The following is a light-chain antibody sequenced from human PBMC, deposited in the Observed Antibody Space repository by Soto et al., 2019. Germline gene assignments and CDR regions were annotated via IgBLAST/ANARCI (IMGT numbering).Light chain of an antibody. CDR2: SAS. CDR1: QGIRDA. V-gene: IGKV1-17*01. CDR3: LQHSDYPFT. Sequence: DIQMTQSPSSLSASVGDRVTITCRACQGIRDALGWYQQKPGKVPKRLIYSASSLQNGVPSRFSGSGSETVFTLTISSLQPEDFATYFCLQHSDYPFTFGQGTRLEI. J-gene: IGKJ2*01.